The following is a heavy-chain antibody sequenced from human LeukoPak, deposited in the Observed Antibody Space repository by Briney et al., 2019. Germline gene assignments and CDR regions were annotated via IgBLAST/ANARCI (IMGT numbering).Heavy chain of an antibody. CDR2: IYYSGST. CDR3: ARDFRDMGRNTLFDY. J-gene: IGHJ4*02. V-gene: IGHV4-39*07. CDR1: GGSIGGSSYY. D-gene: IGHD3-16*02. Sequence: SETLSLTCTVSGGSIGGSSYYWGWIRQPPGKGLEWIGSIYYSGSTYYNPPLKSRVTISVDTPKNQFSLKLSSVTAADTAVYYCARDFRDMGRNTLFDYWGQGTLVTVSS.